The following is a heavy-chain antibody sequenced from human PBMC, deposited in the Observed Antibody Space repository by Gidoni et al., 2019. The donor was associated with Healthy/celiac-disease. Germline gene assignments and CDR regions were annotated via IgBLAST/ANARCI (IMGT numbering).Heavy chain of an antibody. CDR3: ARGVKVDSSGWYRDPYYYYYGMDV. CDR2: ISSSSSYI. D-gene: IGHD6-19*01. CDR1: GFTFSSYS. V-gene: IGHV3-21*01. Sequence: EVQLVESGGGLVKPGGSLRLSCAASGFTFSSYSMNWVRQAPGKGLEWVSSISSSSSYIYYADSVKGRFTISRDNAKNSLYLQMNSLRAEDTAVYYCARGVKVDSSGWYRDPYYYYYGMDVWGQGTTVTVSS. J-gene: IGHJ6*02.